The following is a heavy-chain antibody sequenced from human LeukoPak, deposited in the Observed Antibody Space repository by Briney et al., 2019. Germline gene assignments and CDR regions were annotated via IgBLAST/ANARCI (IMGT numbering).Heavy chain of an antibody. CDR2: VIPIFGTA. D-gene: IGHD3-22*01. CDR3: ARGHYYDSSGQETY. V-gene: IGHV1-69*13. J-gene: IGHJ4*02. Sequence: SVKVSCKASGGTFSSYAISWVRQAPGQGLEWMGGVIPIFGTANYEQKFQGRVTITADESTSPAYMEPSSLRSEDTPVYYCARGHYYDSSGQETYWGQGTLVTVSS. CDR1: GGTFSSYA.